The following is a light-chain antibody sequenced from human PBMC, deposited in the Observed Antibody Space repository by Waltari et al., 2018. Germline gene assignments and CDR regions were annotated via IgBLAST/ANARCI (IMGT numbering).Light chain of an antibody. J-gene: IGKJ4*02. Sequence: DIQMTPSPSTLSASVGDRVTITCRASQSSSEWLAWYQQKPGQAPKLLIYNASSLQSGIPARFSGSGSGTEFSLTISRLQPDDFATYYCQQYNLYPLTFGGGTKVEIK. V-gene: IGKV1-5*01. CDR3: QQYNLYPLT. CDR2: NAS. CDR1: QSSSEW.